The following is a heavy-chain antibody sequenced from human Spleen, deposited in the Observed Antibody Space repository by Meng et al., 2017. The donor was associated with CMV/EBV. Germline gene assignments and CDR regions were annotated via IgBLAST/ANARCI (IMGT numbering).Heavy chain of an antibody. CDR1: GFTFSSYW. CDR3: ARDSFQYNYYYGMDV. CDR2: INVDGSST. J-gene: IGHJ6*02. Sequence: GGSLKISCAASGFTFSSYWMHWVRQAPGKGLVWVSRINVDGSSTDYADSVKGRFTISRDNAKNTLYLQMNSLRAEDTAVYYCARDSFQYNYYYGMDVWGLGTTVTVSS. D-gene: IGHD2-21*01. V-gene: IGHV3-74*01.